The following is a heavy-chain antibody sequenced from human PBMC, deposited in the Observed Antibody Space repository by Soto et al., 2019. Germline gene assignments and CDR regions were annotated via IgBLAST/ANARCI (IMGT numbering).Heavy chain of an antibody. V-gene: IGHV1-2*02. J-gene: IGHJ6*02. CDR3: AKGVSTACSTGVCPHIYRFEMDV. D-gene: IGHD2-8*01. Sequence: GASVKVSCKASGYTFTSSHISWVRQAPGQGLEWVGRINPMSGGTSTAPKFVGRVTLTRDTSVSIAYLEVTRLKSDDTAVYYCAKGVSTACSTGVCPHIYRFEMDVWGQGTAVTVSS. CDR1: GYTFTSSH. CDR2: INPMSGGT.